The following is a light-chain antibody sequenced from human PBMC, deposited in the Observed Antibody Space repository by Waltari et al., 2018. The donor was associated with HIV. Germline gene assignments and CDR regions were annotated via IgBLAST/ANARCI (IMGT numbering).Light chain of an antibody. J-gene: IGLJ2*01. CDR1: SSNVGNQG. V-gene: IGLV10-54*04. CDR2: RNN. CDR3: SAWDSSLGEWV. Sequence: QAGLTQPPSVSKALRQTATLTCTGNSSNVGNQGAAWLQQHQGHPPKLLSYRNNNRPSGISDRFSASRSGNIASLNITRLQPEDESDYYCSAWDSSLGEWVFGGGTKLTVL.